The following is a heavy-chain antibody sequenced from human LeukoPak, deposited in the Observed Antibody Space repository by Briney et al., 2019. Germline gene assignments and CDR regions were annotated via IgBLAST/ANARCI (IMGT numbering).Heavy chain of an antibody. V-gene: IGHV4-39*01. CDR1: GGSISSSGYY. J-gene: IGHJ4*02. D-gene: IGHD3-16*01. CDR3: ARHEQGASYLNSFDY. Sequence: PSETLSLTCSVSGGSISSSGYYWGWIRQPPGKGLEWIGSIYYSGSTYNNPSLKSRVTISVDTSKNQFSLKLNSVTAADTAVFYCARHEQGASYLNSFDYWGQGTLVTVSS. CDR2: IYYSGST.